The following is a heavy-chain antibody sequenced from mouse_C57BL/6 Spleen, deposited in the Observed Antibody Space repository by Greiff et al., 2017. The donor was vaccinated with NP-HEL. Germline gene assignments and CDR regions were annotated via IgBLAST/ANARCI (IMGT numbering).Heavy chain of an antibody. J-gene: IGHJ4*01. V-gene: IGHV1-62-2*01. CDR2: FYPGSGSI. Sequence: VQLQQSGAELVKPGASVKLSCKASGYTFTEYTIHWVKQRAGQGLAWIGWFYPGSGSIKYNEKFKGKATLTADKSSSTVYMELSKLTSEDSAVYFCARHDGGLLREDYAMGYWGQGTSVTVSS. CDR1: GYTFTEYT. D-gene: IGHD2-10*01. CDR3: ARHDGGLLREDYAMGY.